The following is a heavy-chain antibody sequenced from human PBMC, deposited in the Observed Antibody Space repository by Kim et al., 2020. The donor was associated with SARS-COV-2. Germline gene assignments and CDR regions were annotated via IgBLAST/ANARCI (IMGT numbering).Heavy chain of an antibody. Sequence: SETLSLTCTVSGGSISSYYWSWIRQPPGKGLEWIGYIYYSGSTNYNPSLKSRVTISVDTSKNQFSLKLSSVTAADTAVYYCARSPGYSYGSRDDAFDIWGQGTMVTVSS. CDR3: ARSPGYSYGSRDDAFDI. D-gene: IGHD5-18*01. V-gene: IGHV4-59*13. CDR1: GGSISSYY. J-gene: IGHJ3*02. CDR2: IYYSGST.